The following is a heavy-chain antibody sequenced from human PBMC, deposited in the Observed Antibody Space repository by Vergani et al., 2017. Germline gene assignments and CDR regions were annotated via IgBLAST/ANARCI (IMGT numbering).Heavy chain of an antibody. D-gene: IGHD3-9*01. Sequence: QLQLQESGPGLVKPSETLSLTCTVSGGSISSSSYYWGWIRQPPGKGLEWIGSIYYSGSTYYNPSLKSRVTISVDTSKNQFSLKLSSVTAADTAVYYCARHSRDYDILTGYYQNYYYYGMDVWGQGTTVTVSS. J-gene: IGHJ6*02. CDR2: IYYSGST. V-gene: IGHV4-39*01. CDR1: GGSISSSSYY. CDR3: ARHSRDYDILTGYYQNYYYYGMDV.